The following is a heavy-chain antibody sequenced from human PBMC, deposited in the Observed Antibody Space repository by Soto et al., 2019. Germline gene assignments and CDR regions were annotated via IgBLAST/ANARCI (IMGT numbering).Heavy chain of an antibody. Sequence: QVQLQESGPGLVKPSQTLSLTCAVSGASISSGGAYYWSWIRQSPGKGLEWIGYIHYSGSTYYNSSPKRRXXMXVXMAKNRFSLKVSSVAAADTAVYYCARSPKGLGNFDYWGQGTLVTVSS. CDR3: ARSPKGLGNFDY. CDR1: GASISSGGAYY. CDR2: IHYSGST. V-gene: IGHV4-30-4*01. D-gene: IGHD3-10*01. J-gene: IGHJ4*02.